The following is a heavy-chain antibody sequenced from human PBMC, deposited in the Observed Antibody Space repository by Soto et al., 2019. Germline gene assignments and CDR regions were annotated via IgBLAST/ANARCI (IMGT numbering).Heavy chain of an antibody. CDR1: GGSFSGYY. D-gene: IGHD3-3*01. J-gene: IGHJ4*02. CDR2: INHSGST. V-gene: IGHV4-34*01. Sequence: PSETLSLTCAVYGGSFSGYYWSWIRQPPGKGLEWIGEINHSGSTNYNPSLKSRVTISVDTSKNQFSLKLSSVTAADTAVYYCARGNFWSGPTADSKGKTFDYWGQGTLVTVSS. CDR3: ARGNFWSGPTADSKGKTFDY.